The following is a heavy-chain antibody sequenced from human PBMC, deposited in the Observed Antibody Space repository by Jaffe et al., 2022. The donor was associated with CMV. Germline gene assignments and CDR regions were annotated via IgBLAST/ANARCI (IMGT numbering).Heavy chain of an antibody. CDR3: ARVVGGDYSPYYYYMDV. CDR1: GFTFSSYG. D-gene: IGHD4-17*01. Sequence: QVQLVESGGGVVQPGRSLRLSCAASGFTFSSYGMHWVRQAPGKGLEWVAVIWYDGSNKYYADSVKGRFTISRDNSKNTLYLQMNSLRAEDTAVYYCARVVGGDYSPYYYYMDVWGKGTTVTVSS. V-gene: IGHV3-33*08. CDR2: IWYDGSNK. J-gene: IGHJ6*03.